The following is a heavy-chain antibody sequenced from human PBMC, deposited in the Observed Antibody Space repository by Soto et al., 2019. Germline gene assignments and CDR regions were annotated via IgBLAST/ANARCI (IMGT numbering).Heavy chain of an antibody. Sequence: EVQLVESGGGLVKPGGSLRLSCAASGFTFSSYSMNWVRQAPGKGLEWVSSISSSSSYIYYADSVKGRFTISRDNAKKSLYLQMNSLRAEDTAVYYCARDISRSGYYEYYYYYYGMDVWGQGTTVTVSS. V-gene: IGHV3-21*01. J-gene: IGHJ6*02. CDR3: ARDISRSGYYEYYYYYYGMDV. D-gene: IGHD3-22*01. CDR1: GFTFSSYS. CDR2: ISSSSSYI.